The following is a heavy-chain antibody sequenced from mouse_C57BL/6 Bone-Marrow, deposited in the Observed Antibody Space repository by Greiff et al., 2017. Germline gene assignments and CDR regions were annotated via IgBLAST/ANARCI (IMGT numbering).Heavy chain of an antibody. CDR3: ARTGLWFYACAY. D-gene: IGHD2-2*01. CDR2: INPNNGGT. J-gene: IGHJ3*01. CDR1: GYTFTDYY. V-gene: IGHV1-26*01. Sequence: EVQLQQSGPELVKPGASVKISCKASGYTFTDYYMNWVKQSHGKSLEWIGDINPNNGGTSYNQKFKGKATLTVDKSSSTAYMELRSLTSEDSAVYYCARTGLWFYACAYWGQGTLVTVSA.